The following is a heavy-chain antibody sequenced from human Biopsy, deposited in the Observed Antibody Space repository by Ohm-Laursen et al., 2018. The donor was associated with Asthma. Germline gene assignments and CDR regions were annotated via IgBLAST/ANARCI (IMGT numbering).Heavy chain of an antibody. Sequence: SDTLSLTCSVFGGSVYSYDHHWSWIRQPPGKGLEWIGFIFYSGSTFYNPSLRSRITISVDTSKRQFSLSLRSVTVADKAVYFCARAQSYGDIYYGLDVWGQGTTVTVSS. CDR1: GGSVYSYDHH. V-gene: IGHV4-30-4*02. J-gene: IGHJ6*02. CDR3: ARAQSYGDIYYGLDV. D-gene: IGHD2-21*02. CDR2: IFYSGST.